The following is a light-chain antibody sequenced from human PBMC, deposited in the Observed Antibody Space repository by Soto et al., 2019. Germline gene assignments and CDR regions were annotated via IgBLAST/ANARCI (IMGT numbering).Light chain of an antibody. V-gene: IGKV3-15*01. CDR2: GAS. CDR3: QHYNNWPPWT. J-gene: IGKJ1*01. CDR1: QSISSN. Sequence: EIVMTQSPPTLSVSPGERATLSCRASQSISSNLAWYQQKPGQSPRLLIYGASTRATGIPARFSGSGSGTEFTLTISSLQSEDFAVYYCQHYNNWPPWTFGQGTKVEIK.